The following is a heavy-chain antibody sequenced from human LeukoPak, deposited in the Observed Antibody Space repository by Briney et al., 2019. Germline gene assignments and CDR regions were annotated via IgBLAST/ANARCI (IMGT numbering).Heavy chain of an antibody. V-gene: IGHV3-23*01. Sequence: GGSLRLSCVASGFTYNSHAMSWVRQAPGKGLEWVSGISANGANTHYTDSVRGRFTISRDNSKNTVYLQMSSLSAEDTAIYYCAKDQGFSYYYLDYWGQGILVTVSS. J-gene: IGHJ4*02. CDR2: ISANGANT. CDR1: GFTYNSHA. D-gene: IGHD5-18*01. CDR3: AKDQGFSYYYLDY.